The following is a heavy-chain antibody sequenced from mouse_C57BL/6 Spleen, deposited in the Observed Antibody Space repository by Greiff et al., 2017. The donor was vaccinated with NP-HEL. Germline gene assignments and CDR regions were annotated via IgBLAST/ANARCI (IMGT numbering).Heavy chain of an antibody. V-gene: IGHV1-80*01. CDR3: SPYDYERYFDV. CDR1: GYAFSSYW. CDR2: IYPGDGDT. Sequence: QVQLQQSGAELVKPGASVKISCKASGYAFSSYWMTWVKQRPGKGLEWIGQIYPGDGDTNYNGKFKGKATLTADKSSSTAYMQLSSLTSEDSAVYFCSPYDYERYFDVWGTGTTVTVSS. D-gene: IGHD2-4*01. J-gene: IGHJ1*03.